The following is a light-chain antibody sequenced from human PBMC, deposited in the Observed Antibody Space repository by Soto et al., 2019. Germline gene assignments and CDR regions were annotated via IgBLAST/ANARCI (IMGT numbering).Light chain of an antibody. J-gene: IGKJ2*01. V-gene: IGKV1-5*03. CDR2: KAS. Sequence: DIQMTQSPSTLSASVGDRVTITCRASQSISSWLAWYQQKPGKAPKLLIYKASSLEGGVPSRFSGSGSGTEFTLTISSLQPDDFATYYCQQYDDSSPTFGRGTKLEI. CDR3: QQYDDSSPT. CDR1: QSISSW.